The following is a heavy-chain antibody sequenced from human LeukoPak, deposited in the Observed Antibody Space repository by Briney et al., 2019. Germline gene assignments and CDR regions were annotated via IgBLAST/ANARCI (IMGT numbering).Heavy chain of an antibody. D-gene: IGHD6-13*01. J-gene: IGHJ4*02. CDR3: AAHSSSWSTSPAY. CDR1: GGSISSSSYY. CDR2: IYYSGST. Sequence: SETLSLTCTVSGGSISSSSYYWGWIRQPPGKGLEWIGSIYYSGSTYYNPSLKSRVTISVDTSKNQFSLKLRSVTAADTAVYYCAAHSSSWSTSPAYWGQGTLVTVSS. V-gene: IGHV4-39*01.